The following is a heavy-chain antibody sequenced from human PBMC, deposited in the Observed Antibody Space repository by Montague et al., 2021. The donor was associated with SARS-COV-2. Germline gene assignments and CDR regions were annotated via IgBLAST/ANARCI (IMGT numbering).Heavy chain of an antibody. CDR3: ARGRRYSSTWYGAFDP. Sequence: TLSLTCTVSRGSISSGGNYWSWIRQHPVKGLEWIGYSYYSRSTYYNPSLKSRVSISVDTSKNQFSLKLSSVTAADTAVYYCARGRRYSSTWYGAFDPWGQGMQVTVSS. CDR2: SYYSRST. J-gene: IGHJ5*02. CDR1: RGSISSGGNY. D-gene: IGHD6-13*01. V-gene: IGHV4-31*03.